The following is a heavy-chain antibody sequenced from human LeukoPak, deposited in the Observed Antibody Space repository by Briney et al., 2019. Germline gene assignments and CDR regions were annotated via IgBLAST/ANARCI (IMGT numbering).Heavy chain of an antibody. Sequence: SGPTLVKPTQTLTLTCTFSGFSLSTSGVGVGWIRQPPGKALEWLALIYWNDDKRYSPSPKSRLTITKDTSKNQVVLTMTNMDPVDTATYYCAHRRRSMLPDYWGQGTLVTVSS. V-gene: IGHV2-5*01. CDR3: AHRRRSMLPDY. D-gene: IGHD2-8*01. J-gene: IGHJ4*02. CDR2: IYWNDDK. CDR1: GFSLSTSGVG.